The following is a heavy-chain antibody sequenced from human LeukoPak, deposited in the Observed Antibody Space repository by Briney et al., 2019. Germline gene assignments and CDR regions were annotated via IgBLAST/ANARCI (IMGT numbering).Heavy chain of an antibody. Sequence: ASVKVSCKASGYTFTSYAMHWVRQAPGQRLEWMGWINAGNGNTKYSQKFQGRVTITRDTSASTAYMELSSLRSEDTAVYYCARVDFWSMLNDYWGQGTLVTVSS. CDR3: ARVDFWSMLNDY. CDR2: INAGNGNT. CDR1: GYTFTSYA. V-gene: IGHV1-3*01. J-gene: IGHJ4*02. D-gene: IGHD3-3*01.